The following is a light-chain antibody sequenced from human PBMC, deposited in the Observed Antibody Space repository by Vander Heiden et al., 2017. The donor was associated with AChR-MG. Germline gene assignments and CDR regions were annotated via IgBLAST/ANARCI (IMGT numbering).Light chain of an antibody. CDR2: EGT. V-gene: IGLV2-14*01. J-gene: IGLJ1*01. CDR1: SSDIGGYNY. CDR3: ASYTNSRSLPCV. Sequence: QSALTQPASVSGSPGQSITISCTGTSSDIGGYNYVSWYQHHPGKAPKFMIEEGTKRPSGVSNRFSGSNSGNTAYLTTSGLLAEDEADDDGASYTNSRSLPCVFGTGTKVTVL.